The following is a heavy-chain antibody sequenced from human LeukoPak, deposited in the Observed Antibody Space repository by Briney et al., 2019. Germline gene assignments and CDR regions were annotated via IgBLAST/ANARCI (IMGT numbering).Heavy chain of an antibody. CDR2: IYYSGST. CDR3: ASGRIVVVPAESYYFDY. V-gene: IGHV4-31*03. CDR1: GGSISSGGYY. J-gene: IGHJ4*02. Sequence: SETLSLTCTVSGGSISSGGYYWSWIRQHPGKGLEWIGYIYYSGSTYYNPSLKSRVTISVDTSKNQFSLKLSSVTAADTAVYYCASGRIVVVPAESYYFDYWGQGTLVTVSS. D-gene: IGHD2-2*01.